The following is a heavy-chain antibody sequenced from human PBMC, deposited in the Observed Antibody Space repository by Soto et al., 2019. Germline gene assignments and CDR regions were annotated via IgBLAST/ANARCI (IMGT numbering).Heavy chain of an antibody. V-gene: IGHV5-51*01. CDR3: ARLLCSSTSCYINYYYGMDV. J-gene: IGHJ6*02. D-gene: IGHD2-2*02. CDR1: GYSFTSYW. CDR2: IYPGDSDT. Sequence: GESLKISCQGSGYSFTSYWIGWVRQMPGKGLEWMGIIYPGDSDTRYSPSFQGQVTISADKSISTAYLQWSSLEASDTAMYYCARLLCSSTSCYINYYYGMDVWGQGTTVTVSS.